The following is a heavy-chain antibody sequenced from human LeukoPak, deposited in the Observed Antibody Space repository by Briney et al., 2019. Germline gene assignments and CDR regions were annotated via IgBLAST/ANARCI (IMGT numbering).Heavy chain of an antibody. V-gene: IGHV4-39*07. Sequence: SETLSLTCTVSGGSISSSSYYWGWIRQPPGKGLEWIGSIYYSGSTYYNPSLKSRVTISVDTSKNQFSLKLSSVTAADTAVHYCARDTYYDILTGYPEATFDYWGQGTLVTVSS. J-gene: IGHJ4*02. CDR1: GGSISSSSYY. D-gene: IGHD3-9*01. CDR3: ARDTYYDILTGYPEATFDY. CDR2: IYYSGST.